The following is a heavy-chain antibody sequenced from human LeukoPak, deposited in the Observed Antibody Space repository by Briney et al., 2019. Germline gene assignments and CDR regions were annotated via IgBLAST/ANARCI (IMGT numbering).Heavy chain of an antibody. CDR1: GFTFSSFW. J-gene: IGHJ4*02. CDR2: IKQEGSEK. V-gene: IGHV3-7*01. CDR3: ARGFELDY. Sequence: GGSLRLSCAASGFTFSSFWMSWFRQAPGKGLEWVANIKQEGSEKYYVGSVKGRFTISRDDARNSLYLQMNSLRAEDTAVYFCARGFELDYWGQGTLVTVSS.